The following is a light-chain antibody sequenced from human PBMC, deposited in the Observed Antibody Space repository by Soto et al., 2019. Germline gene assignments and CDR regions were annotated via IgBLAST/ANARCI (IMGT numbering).Light chain of an antibody. CDR1: QIISSGH. V-gene: IGKV3-20*01. Sequence: EIVLTQSPGTLSLSPGERATLSCRASQIISSGHLAWYQQKPGQAPRLLIYGASSRATAIPDRFSGSGSETDFTLTITRLEPEDFAVYYCQQYSSPRTLGQWTKV. CDR3: QQYSSPRT. J-gene: IGKJ1*01. CDR2: GAS.